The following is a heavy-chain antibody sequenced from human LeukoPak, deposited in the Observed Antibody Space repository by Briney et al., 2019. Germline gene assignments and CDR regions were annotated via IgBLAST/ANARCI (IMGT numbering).Heavy chain of an antibody. D-gene: IGHD3-16*02. Sequence: GRSLRLSCAASGFTFSSYGMHWVRQAPGKGLEWVAVIWYDGSNKYYADSVKGRFTISRDNSKNTLYLQMNSLRAEDTAVYYCARDLDRDYVWGSYRYPDFDYWGQGTLVTVSS. CDR2: IWYDGSNK. V-gene: IGHV3-33*01. J-gene: IGHJ4*02. CDR3: ARDLDRDYVWGSYRYPDFDY. CDR1: GFTFSSYG.